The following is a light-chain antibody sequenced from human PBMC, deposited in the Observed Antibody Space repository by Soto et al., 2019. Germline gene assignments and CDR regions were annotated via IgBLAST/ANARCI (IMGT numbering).Light chain of an antibody. V-gene: IGKV3-11*01. J-gene: IGKJ4*01. CDR2: DAS. CDR3: QQRSNWEGLT. Sequence: EIVLTQSPATLSLSPGERATLSCRASQSVSSYLAWYQQKPGQAPRLLIYDASNRATGIPARFSGSGSGTDFTLTISSLEPGDFAVYYCQQRSNWEGLTFGGGTKVEIK. CDR1: QSVSSY.